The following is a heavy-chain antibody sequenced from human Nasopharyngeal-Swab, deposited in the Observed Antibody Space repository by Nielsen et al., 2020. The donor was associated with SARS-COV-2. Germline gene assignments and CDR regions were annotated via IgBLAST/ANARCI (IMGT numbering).Heavy chain of an antibody. V-gene: IGHV3-23*01. J-gene: IGHJ4*02. CDR1: GFTFSRYD. CDR3: AKDLGVESPLWFDY. Sequence: GESLKISCTASGFTFSRYDMSWVRQAPGQGLEWVSEISGSGGSTYYAESVKGRFTISRDNSKNTLYLQMSSLRAEDTAIYYCAKDLGVESPLWFDYWGQGTLLTVSS. CDR2: ISGSGGST. D-gene: IGHD4-23*01.